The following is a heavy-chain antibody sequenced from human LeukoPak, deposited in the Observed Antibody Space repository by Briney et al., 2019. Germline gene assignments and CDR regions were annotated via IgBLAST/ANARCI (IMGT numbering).Heavy chain of an antibody. CDR1: GGTFSSYA. Sequence: VASVTVSCKASGGTFSSYAISWVRQAPGQGLEWMGRIIPILGIANYAQKFQGRVTITADKSTSTAYMELSSLRSEDTAVYYCARGGYSYGYLGDYWGQGTLVTVSS. J-gene: IGHJ4*02. V-gene: IGHV1-69*04. D-gene: IGHD5-18*01. CDR3: ARGGYSYGYLGDY. CDR2: IIPILGIA.